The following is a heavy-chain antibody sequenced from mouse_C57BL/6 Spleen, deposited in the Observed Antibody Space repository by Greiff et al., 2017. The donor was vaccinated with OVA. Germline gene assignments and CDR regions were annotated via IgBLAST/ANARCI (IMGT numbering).Heavy chain of an antibody. CDR1: GFTFSSYA. Sequence: EVQRVESGGGLVKPGGSLKLSCAASGFTFSSYAMSWVRQTPEKRLEWVATISDGGSYTYYPDNVKGRFPISRDNAKNTLYLQMSHLKSEDTAMYYCARDYYYGSSYRFFAYWGQGTLVTVSA. D-gene: IGHD1-1*01. J-gene: IGHJ3*01. CDR2: ISDGGSYT. CDR3: ARDYYYGSSYRFFAY. V-gene: IGHV5-4*01.